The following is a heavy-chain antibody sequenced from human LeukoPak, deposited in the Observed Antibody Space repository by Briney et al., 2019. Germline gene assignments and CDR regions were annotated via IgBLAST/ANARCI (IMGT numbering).Heavy chain of an antibody. Sequence: GGSLRLSCAASGLSFSGHYMHWVRQPPGKGLVWVSCINSDGTTIKYADSVKGRFTISRDNAKRTLYLQMNSLRVEDTAIYYCARVSVADRSFDYWGQGALVTVSS. D-gene: IGHD6-19*01. V-gene: IGHV3-74*03. CDR2: INSDGTTI. CDR3: ARVSVADRSFDY. CDR1: GLSFSGHY. J-gene: IGHJ4*02.